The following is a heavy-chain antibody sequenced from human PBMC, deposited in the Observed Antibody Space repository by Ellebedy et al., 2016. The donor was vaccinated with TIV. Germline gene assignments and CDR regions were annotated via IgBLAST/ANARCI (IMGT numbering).Heavy chain of an antibody. Sequence: GESLKISCAASGFTFGDYAMHWARQTPARGLEWVALIGVIGGNTNYADSVMGRFSISRDNSKNSLYLQMNSLRTDDTALYYCVKASDYFSMDYWGQGTLVTVSS. CDR2: IGVIGGNT. J-gene: IGHJ4*02. D-gene: IGHD4/OR15-4a*01. CDR3: VKASDYFSMDY. V-gene: IGHV3-43*02. CDR1: GFTFGDYA.